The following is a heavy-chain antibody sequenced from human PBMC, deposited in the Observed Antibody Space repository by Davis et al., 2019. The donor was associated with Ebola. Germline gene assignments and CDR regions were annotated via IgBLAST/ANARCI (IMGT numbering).Heavy chain of an antibody. Sequence: GGSLRLSCSASGFTFSSYAMHWVRQAPGKGLESVSRISTNGENTYYADSVKGRFTISRDNSKNTLYLQMNGLRVEDTAIYYCAKDNRNIWSEVWGQGTMVTVSS. CDR1: GFTFSSYA. D-gene: IGHD2/OR15-2a*01. CDR3: AKDNRNIWSEV. CDR2: ISTNGENT. V-gene: IGHV3-64D*08. J-gene: IGHJ3*01.